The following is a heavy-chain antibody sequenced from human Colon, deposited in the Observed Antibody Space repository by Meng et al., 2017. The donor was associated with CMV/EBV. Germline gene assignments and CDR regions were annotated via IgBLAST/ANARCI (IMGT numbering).Heavy chain of an antibody. CDR3: APIFGESPFDY. CDR1: GYTFTSYD. D-gene: IGHD3-10*01. V-gene: IGHV1-8*01. J-gene: IGHJ4*02. CDR2: MNPNSGNT. Sequence: QVQLFSAGAEWRRLGASGTISCNASGYTFTSYDINWVRQATGQGLGWMGWMNPNSGNTGYAQKFQGRVTMTRNTSISTAYMELSSLRSEDTAVYYCAPIFGESPFDYWGQGTLVTVSS.